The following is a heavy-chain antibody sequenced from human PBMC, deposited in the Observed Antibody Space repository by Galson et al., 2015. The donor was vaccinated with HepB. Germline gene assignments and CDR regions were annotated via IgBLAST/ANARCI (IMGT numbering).Heavy chain of an antibody. CDR3: AGDGNYYDSSGYYGGSHAFDI. V-gene: IGHV3-53*01. CDR1: GFTVSSNY. J-gene: IGHJ3*02. CDR2: IYSGGST. D-gene: IGHD3-22*01. Sequence: SLRLSCAASGFTVSSNYMSWVRQAPGKGLEWVSVIYSGGSTYYADSVKGRFTISRDNSKNTLYLQMNSLRAEDTAVYYCAGDGNYYDSSGYYGGSHAFDIWGQGTMVTVSS.